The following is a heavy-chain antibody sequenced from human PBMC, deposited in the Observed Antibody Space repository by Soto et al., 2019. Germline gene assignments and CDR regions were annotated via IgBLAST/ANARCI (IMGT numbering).Heavy chain of an antibody. D-gene: IGHD3-10*01. Sequence: SETLSLTCTVSGGSISSYYWSWIRQPAGKGLEWIGRIYTSGSTNYNPSLKSRVTMSVDTSKNQFSLKLSSVTAADTAVYYCARGWVGSGSYYKGYYCGMDVWGQGTTVTVSS. CDR3: ARGWVGSGSYYKGYYCGMDV. CDR1: GGSISSYY. J-gene: IGHJ6*02. V-gene: IGHV4-4*07. CDR2: IYTSGST.